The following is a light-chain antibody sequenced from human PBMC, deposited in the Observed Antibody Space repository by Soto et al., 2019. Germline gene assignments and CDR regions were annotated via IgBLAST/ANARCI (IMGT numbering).Light chain of an antibody. J-gene: IGKJ5*01. CDR3: HERHMWPIT. CDR2: DAY. Sequence: EVVLTQSPVTLSLSPGERATLSCRASQSFRGLLAWYQQKPGQAPRLLIYDAYNRATGIPPRINDSGSGTDLTLTIRSLDPEDSADYQCHERHMWPITFGQGTRRE. V-gene: IGKV3-11*01. CDR1: QSFRGL.